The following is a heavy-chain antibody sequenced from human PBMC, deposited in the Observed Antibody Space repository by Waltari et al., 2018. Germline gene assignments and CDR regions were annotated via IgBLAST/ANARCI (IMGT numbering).Heavy chain of an antibody. CDR1: GFILSRYW. V-gene: IGHV3-7*01. CDR2: IKYDGSEK. J-gene: IGHJ3*02. D-gene: IGHD3-3*01. CDR3: VRDLVNFWLSFDALDM. Sequence: AASGFILSRYWMSWVRQAPGKGLEWVANIKYDGSEKHYVDSVNGRFTISRDNLKDSLYLQMYSLRVEDTAVYYCVRDLVNFWLSFDALDMWGQGTMVTVSS.